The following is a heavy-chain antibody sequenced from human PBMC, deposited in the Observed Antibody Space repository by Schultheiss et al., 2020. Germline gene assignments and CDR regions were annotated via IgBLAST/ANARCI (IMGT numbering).Heavy chain of an antibody. Sequence: SVKVSCKASGGTFSSYAISWVRQAPGQGLEWMGGIIPIFGTANYAQKFQGRVTITADESTSTAYMELSSLRSEDTAVYYCARGITGTTYYYYGMDVWGQGTTVNVYS. CDR2: IIPIFGTA. D-gene: IGHD1-7*01. J-gene: IGHJ6*02. CDR3: ARGITGTTYYYYGMDV. CDR1: GGTFSSYA. V-gene: IGHV1-69*13.